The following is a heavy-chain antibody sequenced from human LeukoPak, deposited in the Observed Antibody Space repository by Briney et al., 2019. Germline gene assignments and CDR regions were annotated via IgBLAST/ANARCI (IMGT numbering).Heavy chain of an antibody. Sequence: GGSLRLSCAASGFTFRDYGMSWVRQPPGKGLEWVAAISNTATSTYYADPVKGRFTVSRDQSKNTLYLQMNSLRVEDTAIYYCAKDFGGSGSYYCPFDYWGQGALVTVSS. D-gene: IGHD3-10*01. CDR1: GFTFRDYG. CDR3: AKDFGGSGSYYCPFDY. V-gene: IGHV3-23*01. CDR2: ISNTATST. J-gene: IGHJ4*02.